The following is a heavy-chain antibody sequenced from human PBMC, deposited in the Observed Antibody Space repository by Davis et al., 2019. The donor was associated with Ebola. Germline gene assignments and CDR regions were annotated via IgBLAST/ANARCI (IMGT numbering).Heavy chain of an antibody. J-gene: IGHJ6*03. D-gene: IGHD3-10*01. CDR1: GFTFSDHY. CDR3: ARAASYRNYYYMDV. CDR2: TRNKAKSYTT. V-gene: IGHV3-72*01. Sequence: GESLKISCAVSGFTFSDHYMDRVRQAPGKGLEWVGRTRNKAKSYTTEYAASVKGRFSISRDDSKNSLYLQMNSLKTEDTAVYHCARAASYRNYYYMDVWGKGTTVTVSS.